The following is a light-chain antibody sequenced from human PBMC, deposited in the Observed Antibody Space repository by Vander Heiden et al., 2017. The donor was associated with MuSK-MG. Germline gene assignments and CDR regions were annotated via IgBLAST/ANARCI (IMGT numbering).Light chain of an antibody. CDR1: QGITTS. Sequence: AIEFTQSPSSLSASVGDRVTITCRASQGITTSLAWYQQKPGKAPKLLIYDASTLHSGVPSRFSGSGSGTDFTLTISSLQPEDFATYYCLQVNNYPLTFGHGTKVDIK. V-gene: IGKV1D-13*01. J-gene: IGKJ3*01. CDR2: DAS. CDR3: LQVNNYPLT.